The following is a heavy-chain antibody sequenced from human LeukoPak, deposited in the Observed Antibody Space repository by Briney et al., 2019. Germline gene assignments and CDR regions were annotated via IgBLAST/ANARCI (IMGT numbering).Heavy chain of an antibody. D-gene: IGHD4-17*01. CDR1: GGSISSGGYY. CDR3: ARATVGFQRYYGMDV. J-gene: IGHJ6*02. Sequence: SETLSLTCTVSGGSISSGGYYWSWIRQHPGTGLEWIGYIYYSGSTYYNPSLKSRVTISVDTSKNQFSLKLSSVTAADTAVYYCARATVGFQRYYGMDVWGQGTTVTVSS. CDR2: IYYSGST. V-gene: IGHV4-31*03.